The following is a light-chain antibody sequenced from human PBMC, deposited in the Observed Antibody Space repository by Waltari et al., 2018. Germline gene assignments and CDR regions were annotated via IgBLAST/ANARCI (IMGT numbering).Light chain of an antibody. J-gene: IGKJ2*01. Sequence: DIVMTQSPDSLAVSLGERATINCKSSQTLFYTSNNMNYLAWFQQNPGQPPKLLIYWASTRESGVPDRFSGSGSGTDFSLTISSLQAADVAVYYCQQYYDTPYTFGQGTKLQIK. V-gene: IGKV4-1*01. CDR2: WAS. CDR1: QTLFYTSNNMNY. CDR3: QQYYDTPYT.